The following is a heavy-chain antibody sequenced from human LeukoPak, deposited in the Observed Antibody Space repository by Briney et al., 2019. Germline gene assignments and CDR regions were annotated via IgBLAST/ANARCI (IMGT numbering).Heavy chain of an antibody. CDR2: IYYSGST. V-gene: IGHV4-59*01. D-gene: IGHD3-9*01. CDR1: GGSFSGYY. J-gene: IGHJ5*02. Sequence: SETLSLTCAVYGGSFSGYYWSWIRQPPGKRLEWIGYIYYSGSTNYNPSLKSRVTISVDTSKNQFSLKLSSVTAADTAVYYCARYFDWSYWFDPWGQGTLVTVSS. CDR3: ARYFDWSYWFDP.